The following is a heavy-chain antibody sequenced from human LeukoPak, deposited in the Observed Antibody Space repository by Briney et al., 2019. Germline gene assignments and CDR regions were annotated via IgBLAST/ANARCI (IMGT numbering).Heavy chain of an antibody. CDR2: ISYNGSNK. V-gene: IGHV3-30*04. D-gene: IGHD1-14*01. J-gene: IGHJ3*02. CDR1: VFTFSISA. Sequence: GGSLRLSCAASVFTFSISAMSRVRQAPGKGLDWVAVISYNGSNKLYADSVKGRFTISRDNAKNTLYLQMYGLRAEDTAVFYCARNQGEGAFDIWGQGTIVTVSS. CDR3: ARNQGEGAFDI.